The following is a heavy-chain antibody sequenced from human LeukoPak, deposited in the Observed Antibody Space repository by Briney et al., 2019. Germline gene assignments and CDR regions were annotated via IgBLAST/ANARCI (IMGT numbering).Heavy chain of an antibody. CDR3: ARRAAGSHYFDY. CDR1: GGSITGYY. CDR2: IYYSGST. D-gene: IGHD6-13*01. V-gene: IGHV4-59*01. Sequence: PSETLSLTCTVSGGSITGYYWSWIRQPPGKGLEWIGHIYYSGSTNYKPFLKSRVTISVDTSKNQFSLKLSSVTAADTAVYYCARRAAGSHYFDYWGQGTLVTVSS. J-gene: IGHJ4*02.